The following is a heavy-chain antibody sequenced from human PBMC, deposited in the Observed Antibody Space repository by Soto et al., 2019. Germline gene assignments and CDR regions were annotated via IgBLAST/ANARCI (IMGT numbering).Heavy chain of an antibody. J-gene: IGHJ6*02. CDR2: IRPYNGNT. CDR1: GYTFIRYG. V-gene: IGHV1-18*01. Sequence: GASVKVSCKASGYTFIRYGISWVRQAPGQGLEWMGWIRPYNGNTNYAQKFQGRVTMTSDTSKSTAYMELRSLRSDDTAVYYCARVSPYYYDSSGYHYYYGMDVWGQGTTVTVSS. D-gene: IGHD3-22*01. CDR3: ARVSPYYYDSSGYHYYYGMDV.